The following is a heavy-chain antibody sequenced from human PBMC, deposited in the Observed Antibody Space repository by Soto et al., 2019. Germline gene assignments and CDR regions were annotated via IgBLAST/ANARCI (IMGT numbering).Heavy chain of an antibody. CDR3: APRHPHCSGGGFKSRYFDY. J-gene: IGHJ4*02. CDR2: IYWNDDK. V-gene: IGHV2-5*01. Sequence: GATLVNATQTRTLTCTFSGVSLSTTEGGVGGIRQPPGKARELLALIYWNDDKRYSPSLKSRLTITKDTSKDQVVLTMTDMGPVDTATYYCAPRHPHCSGGGFKSRYFDYWGQGILVTV. D-gene: IGHD2-15*01. CDR1: GVSLSTTEGG.